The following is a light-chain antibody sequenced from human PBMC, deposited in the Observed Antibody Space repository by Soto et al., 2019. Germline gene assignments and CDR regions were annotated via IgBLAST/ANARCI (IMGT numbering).Light chain of an antibody. CDR3: SSQTSNSTPLV. CDR2: EVS. Sequence: QSALTQPASVSGSPGQSITISCTGTSSDVGGYDSVSWYQQHPGKAPKLMIYEVSNRPSGVSNRFSGSKSDNTASLTISGLQTEDEADYYCSSQTSNSTPLVFGTGTKLTVL. J-gene: IGLJ1*01. CDR1: SSDVGGYDS. V-gene: IGLV2-14*01.